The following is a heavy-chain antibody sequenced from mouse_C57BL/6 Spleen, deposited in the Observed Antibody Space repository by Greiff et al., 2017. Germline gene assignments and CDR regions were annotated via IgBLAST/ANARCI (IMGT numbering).Heavy chain of an antibody. CDR1: GFTFSSYG. Sequence: EVNLVVSGGDLVKPGGSLKLSCAASGFTFSSYGMSWVRQTPDKRLEWVATISSGGSYTYYPDSVKGRFTISRDNAKNTLYLQMSSLKSEDTAMYYCARLNYGSSYLAYWGQGTLVTVSA. D-gene: IGHD1-1*01. CDR2: ISSGGSYT. J-gene: IGHJ3*01. V-gene: IGHV5-6*01. CDR3: ARLNYGSSYLAY.